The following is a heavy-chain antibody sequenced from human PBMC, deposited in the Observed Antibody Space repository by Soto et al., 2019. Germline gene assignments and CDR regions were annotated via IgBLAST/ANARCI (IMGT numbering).Heavy chain of an antibody. V-gene: IGHV3-49*03. Sequence: PGGSLRLSCTASGFTFGDYAMSWFRQAPGKGLEWVGFIRSKAYGGTTEYAASVKGRFTISRDDSKSIAYLQMNSLKTEDTAVYYCTRDRRHSSSWYVYNHYYSGMDVWGQGTTVTVSS. CDR2: IRSKAYGGTT. D-gene: IGHD6-13*01. CDR1: GFTFGDYA. CDR3: TRDRRHSSSWYVYNHYYSGMDV. J-gene: IGHJ6*02.